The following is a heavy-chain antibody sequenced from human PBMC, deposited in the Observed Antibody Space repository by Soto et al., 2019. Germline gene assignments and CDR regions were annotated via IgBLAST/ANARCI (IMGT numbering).Heavy chain of an antibody. J-gene: IGHJ4*02. V-gene: IGHV4-59*01. CDR1: GDSISDYY. Sequence: QVQLQESGPGLVKPSETLSLTCTVSGDSISDYYWSWIRQPPGKGLEWIGYIYHSGSTYYNPSLKSRVTISLDASKIQFYMKLNSVTAADTAVYYCARASRNYFAYWGQGTLVTVSS. CDR3: ARASRNYFAY. CDR2: IYHSGST.